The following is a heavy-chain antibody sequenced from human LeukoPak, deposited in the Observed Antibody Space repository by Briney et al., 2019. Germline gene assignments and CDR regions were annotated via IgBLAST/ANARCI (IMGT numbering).Heavy chain of an antibody. Sequence: PGGSLRLSCAASGFTFSSYAMSWVRQAPGKGLEWVSALSGSGDITYYADSVKGRFTISRDNSKNTLYLQMNSLRAEDTAVYYCVQQWLLPGAFDIWGRGTMVTVSS. CDR3: VQQWLLPGAFDI. V-gene: IGHV3-23*01. J-gene: IGHJ3*02. D-gene: IGHD6-19*01. CDR1: GFTFSSYA. CDR2: LSGSGDIT.